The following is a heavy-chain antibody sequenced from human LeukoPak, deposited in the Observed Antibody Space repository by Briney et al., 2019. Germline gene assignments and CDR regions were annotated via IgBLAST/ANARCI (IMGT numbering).Heavy chain of an antibody. J-gene: IGHJ2*01. CDR3: ARAPNSSDYSAGYWYFDL. Sequence: SVKVSCQASGGTFSNYAISWVRQAPGQGLEWMGRIIPILGIANYAQKFQGRVTITTDKSTSTAYMELSSLRSEDTAVYYCARAPNSSDYSAGYWYFDLWGRGTLVTVSS. D-gene: IGHD3-22*01. V-gene: IGHV1-69*04. CDR2: IIPILGIA. CDR1: GGTFSNYA.